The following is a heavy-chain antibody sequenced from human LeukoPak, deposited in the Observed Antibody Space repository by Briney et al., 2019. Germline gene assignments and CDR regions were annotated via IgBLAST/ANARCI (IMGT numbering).Heavy chain of an antibody. CDR1: GDSISSSNW. D-gene: IGHD2-8*02. J-gene: IGHJ5*02. CDR3: ARQSSGLAWGWFDP. Sequence: SETLSLTCAVSGDSISSSNWWRWVRQPPGKGLEWIGEIYHSGSTNYNPSLKSRVTISVDKSKNQFSLKLSSVTAADTAVYYCARQSSGLAWGWFDPWGQGTLVTVSS. CDR2: IYHSGST. V-gene: IGHV4-4*02.